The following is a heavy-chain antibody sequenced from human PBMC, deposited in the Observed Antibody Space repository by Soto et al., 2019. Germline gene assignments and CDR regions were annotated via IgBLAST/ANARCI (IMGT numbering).Heavy chain of an antibody. CDR2: IKSKTDGGTT. CDR1: GFTFSNAW. V-gene: IGHV3-15*07. D-gene: IGHD3-16*01. Sequence: EVQLVESGGGLVKPGGSLRLSCAASGFTFSNAWMNWVRQAPGKGLEWVGRIKSKTDGGTTDYAAPVKGRFTISRDDSKNTLYLQMNSLKTEDTAVYYCSTDVMITFGGVIVLWGQGNLVTGSS. J-gene: IGHJ5*02. CDR3: STDVMITFGGVIVL.